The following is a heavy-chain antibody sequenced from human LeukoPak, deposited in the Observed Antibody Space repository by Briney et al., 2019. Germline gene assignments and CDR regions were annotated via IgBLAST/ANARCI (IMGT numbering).Heavy chain of an antibody. J-gene: IGHJ4*02. V-gene: IGHV3-48*04. D-gene: IGHD6-13*01. Sequence: PGGSLRLSCAASGFTFSSYSMNWVRQAPGQGLEWVSYISSSSSTIYYADSVKGRFTISRDNAKNSLYLQMNSLRAEDTAVYYCAPSGIAALGYFDYWGQGTLVTVSS. CDR1: GFTFSSYS. CDR2: ISSSSSTI. CDR3: APSGIAALGYFDY.